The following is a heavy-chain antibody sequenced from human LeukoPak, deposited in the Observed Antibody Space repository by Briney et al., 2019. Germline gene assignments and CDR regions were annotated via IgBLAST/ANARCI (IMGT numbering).Heavy chain of an antibody. CDR1: GYTFTSYG. CDR2: IIPILGIA. Sequence: SVKVSCKASGYTFTSYGISWVRQAPGQGLEWMGRIIPILGIANYAQKFQGRVTITADKTTSTAYMELSSLRSEDTAVYYCASGRLNKRDGYNCPEKNWGQGTLLTVSS. V-gene: IGHV1-69*04. CDR3: ASGRLNKRDGYNCPEKN. J-gene: IGHJ4*02. D-gene: IGHD5-24*01.